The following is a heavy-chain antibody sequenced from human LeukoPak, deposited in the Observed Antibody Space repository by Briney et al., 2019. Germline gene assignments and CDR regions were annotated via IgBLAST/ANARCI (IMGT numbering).Heavy chain of an antibody. CDR1: GGSISSGGYY. CDR3: ARVYGDHDAFDI. Sequence: SQTLSLTCTVSGGSISSGGYYWSWIRQPPGKGLEWIGYIYYSGSTNYNPSLKSRVTISVDTSKNQFSLKLSSVTAADTAVYYCARVYGDHDAFDIWGQGTMVTVSS. J-gene: IGHJ3*02. D-gene: IGHD4-17*01. CDR2: IYYSGST. V-gene: IGHV4-61*08.